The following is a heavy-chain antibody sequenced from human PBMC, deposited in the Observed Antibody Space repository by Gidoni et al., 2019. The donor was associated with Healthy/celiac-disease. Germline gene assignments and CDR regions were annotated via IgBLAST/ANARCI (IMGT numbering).Heavy chain of an antibody. CDR1: GFTFADYA. CDR2: ISWNSGSI. J-gene: IGHJ5*02. D-gene: IGHD6-6*01. CDR3: AKDIGQLVGYNWFDP. Sequence: EVQPVESGGGLGQPGRCLRSSCAASGFTFADYAMHWVRQAPGKGLEWVSGISWNSGSIGYADSVKGRFTISRDNAKNSLYLQMNSLRAEDTALYYCAKDIGQLVGYNWFDPWGQGTLVTVSS. V-gene: IGHV3-9*01.